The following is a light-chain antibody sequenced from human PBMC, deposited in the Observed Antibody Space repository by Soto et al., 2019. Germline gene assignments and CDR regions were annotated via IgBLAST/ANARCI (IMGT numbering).Light chain of an antibody. CDR3: QHYDNIPYS. Sequence: DIQMTQSPSSLSASVGDRVTITCRASQGISHYLAWYQQKPGILPKLLIYAASTLQSGVPSRFSGSGSATDFTFTISSLQPEDIATYYCQHYDNIPYSFGQGTKVDIK. V-gene: IGKV1-27*01. CDR2: AAS. CDR1: QGISHY. J-gene: IGKJ2*03.